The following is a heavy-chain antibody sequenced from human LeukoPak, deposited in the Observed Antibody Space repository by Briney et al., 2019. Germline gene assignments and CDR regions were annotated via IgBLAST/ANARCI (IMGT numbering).Heavy chain of an antibody. CDR3: ARDLIVGPTRFDY. J-gene: IGHJ4*02. D-gene: IGHD1-26*01. CDR2: ISTYNGNT. CDR1: GYSFTSYG. Sequence: ASVKVSCKASGYSFTSYGISWVRQAPGQGPEWMGWISTYNGNTNYAQKLQGRVTITTDTSTSTAYMELRSLRSDDTAVYYCARDLIVGPTRFDYWGQGTLVTVSS. V-gene: IGHV1-18*01.